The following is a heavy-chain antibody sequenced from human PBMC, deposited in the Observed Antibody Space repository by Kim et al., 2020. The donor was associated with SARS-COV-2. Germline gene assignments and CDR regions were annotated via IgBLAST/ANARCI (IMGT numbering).Heavy chain of an antibody. J-gene: IGHJ6*02. V-gene: IGHV4-59*01. Sequence: NYNPSLESGVTISVDTSKTQFSLKLSSVTAADTAVYYCARDQGNPSGMDVWGQGTTVTVSS. CDR3: ARDQGNPSGMDV.